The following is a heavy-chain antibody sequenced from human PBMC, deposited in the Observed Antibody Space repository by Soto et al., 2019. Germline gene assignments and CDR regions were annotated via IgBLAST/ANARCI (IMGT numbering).Heavy chain of an antibody. CDR2: ISAYNGNT. D-gene: IGHD5-12*01. CDR1: GYTFTSYG. Sequence: GASVKVSCKASGYTFTSYGISWVRQAPGQGLEWMGWISAYNGNTNYAQKLQGRVTMTTDTSTSTAYMELRSLRSDDTAVYYCARDTSVEEMATIPYYYYYYGMDVWGQGTTVTVSS. CDR3: ARDTSVEEMATIPYYYYYYGMDV. V-gene: IGHV1-18*04. J-gene: IGHJ6*02.